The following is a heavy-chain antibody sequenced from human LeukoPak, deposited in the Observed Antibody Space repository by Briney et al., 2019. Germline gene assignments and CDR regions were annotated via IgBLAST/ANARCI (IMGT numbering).Heavy chain of an antibody. D-gene: IGHD3-10*01. CDR3: TTRVLPQGMDV. V-gene: IGHV3-73*01. CDR1: GFTFSGSA. Sequence: PGGSLRLSCAASGFTFSGSAMHWVRQAFGKGLEWVGRIRSKANRYATAYAASVKGRFTISRDDSKNTAYLQMNSLKTEDTAVYYCTTRVLPQGMDVWGQGTTVTVSS. J-gene: IGHJ6*02. CDR2: IRSKANRYAT.